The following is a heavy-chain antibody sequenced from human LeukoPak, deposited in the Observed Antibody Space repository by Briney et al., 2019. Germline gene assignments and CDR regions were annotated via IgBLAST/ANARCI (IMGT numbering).Heavy chain of an antibody. V-gene: IGHV4-39*07. CDR3: ARDLRRDTGTIVVVVAATKSAFDI. CDR1: GGSISSSSYY. Sequence: SETLSLTCTVSGGSISSSSYYWGWIRQPPGEGLEWIGSIYYSGSTYYNPSLKSRVTISVDTSKNQFSLKLSSVTAADTAVYYCARDLRRDTGTIVVVVAATKSAFDIWGQGTMVTVSS. CDR2: IYYSGST. D-gene: IGHD2-15*01. J-gene: IGHJ3*02.